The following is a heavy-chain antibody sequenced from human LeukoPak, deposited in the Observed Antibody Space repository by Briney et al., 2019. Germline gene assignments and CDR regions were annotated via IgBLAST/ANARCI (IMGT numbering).Heavy chain of an antibody. D-gene: IGHD4-17*01. CDR3: AKDQVKYGDYVGYYFDY. CDR1: GFTFSSYA. CDR2: ISYDGSNK. Sequence: GGSLRLSCAASGFTFSSYAMHWVRQAPGKGLEWVAVISYDGSNKYYADSVKGRFTISRDNSKNTLYLQMNSLRAEDTAVYYCAKDQVKYGDYVGYYFDYWGRGTLVTVSS. J-gene: IGHJ4*02. V-gene: IGHV3-30*04.